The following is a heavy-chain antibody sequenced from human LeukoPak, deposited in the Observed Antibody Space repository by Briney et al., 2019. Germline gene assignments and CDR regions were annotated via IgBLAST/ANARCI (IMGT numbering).Heavy chain of an antibody. D-gene: IGHD3-22*01. CDR1: GYTFTSYD. CDR3: AREEGGEYYDSSGYYSDY. J-gene: IGHJ4*02. Sequence: GASVKVSCKASGYTFTSYDINWVRQATGQGLEWMGWMNPNSGNTGYAQKLQGRVTMATDTSTSTAYMELRSLRSDDTAVYYCAREEGGEYYDSSGYYSDYWGQGTLVTVSS. CDR2: MNPNSGNT. V-gene: IGHV1-8*01.